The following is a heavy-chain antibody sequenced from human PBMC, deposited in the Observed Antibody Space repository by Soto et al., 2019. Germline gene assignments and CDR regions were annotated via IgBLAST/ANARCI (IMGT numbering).Heavy chain of an antibody. CDR3: ARDRGIAVYRSLDYYYGLDV. CDR2: INPNSGGR. D-gene: IGHD6-19*01. J-gene: IGHJ6*02. CDR1: GYTFTGYY. Sequence: ASVKASCKASGYTFTGYYMHWVRQAPGQVLEWMGWINPNSGGRNYAQKFQGWVTMTRDTSISTAYMELSRLRSDDTAVYYCARDRGIAVYRSLDYYYGLDVWGQGTTVTVSS. V-gene: IGHV1-2*04.